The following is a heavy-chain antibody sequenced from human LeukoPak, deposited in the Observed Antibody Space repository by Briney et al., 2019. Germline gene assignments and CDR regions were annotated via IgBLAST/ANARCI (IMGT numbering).Heavy chain of an antibody. CDR2: ISAHHGNT. CDR1: GYIFTRYG. J-gene: IGHJ4*02. Sequence: ASVKVSCKASGYIFTRYGISWVRQAPGQGLEWMGWISAHHGNTNYAQKLQGRVTMTTDTSTSTAYMELRSLRSDDTAVYYCARDGITAAGYDYWGQGSLVTVSS. V-gene: IGHV1-18*01. CDR3: ARDGITAAGYDY. D-gene: IGHD6-13*01.